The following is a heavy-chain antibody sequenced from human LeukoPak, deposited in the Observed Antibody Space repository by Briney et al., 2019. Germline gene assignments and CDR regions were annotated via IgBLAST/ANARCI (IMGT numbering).Heavy chain of an antibody. CDR1: GFTFSSYA. D-gene: IGHD4/OR15-4a*01. V-gene: IGHV3-23*01. Sequence: PGGSLSLSCAASGFTFSSYAMGWVRQAPGKRLEWVSAFTGSGGTTYYADSVKGRFTISRDNSRNTLHLQMNSLRADDTAVYYCAKDRHHYGEPECFNIWGQGTMVTVSS. CDR2: FTGSGGTT. CDR3: AKDRHHYGEPECFNI. J-gene: IGHJ3*02.